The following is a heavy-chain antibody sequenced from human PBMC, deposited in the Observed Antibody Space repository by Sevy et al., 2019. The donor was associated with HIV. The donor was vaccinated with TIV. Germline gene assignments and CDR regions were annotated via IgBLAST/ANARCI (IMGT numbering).Heavy chain of an antibody. J-gene: IGHJ4*02. CDR2: ISGSGGST. Sequence: GGSLRLSCAASGFTFSSYAMSWVRQAPGKGLEWVSAISGSGGSTYSADSVKGRFTISRDNSKITLYLQMNSLSAEDTAVYYCAKSSGTVAGTVIDYWGQGTLVTVSS. CDR3: AKSSGTVAGTVIDY. D-gene: IGHD6-19*01. CDR1: GFTFSSYA. V-gene: IGHV3-23*01.